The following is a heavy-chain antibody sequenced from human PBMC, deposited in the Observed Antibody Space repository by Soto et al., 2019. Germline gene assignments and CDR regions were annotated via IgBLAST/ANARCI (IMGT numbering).Heavy chain of an antibody. J-gene: IGHJ5*02. Sequence: GASVKVSCKASGYTFTRDGISWVRQAPGQGLEWMGVINPHGGSTKYAQKFQGRVTMTRDTSRSTVYMELRSLRSDDTAIYYCARSSGGNFGIIIEGSNWFDPWGQGTLVTVSS. CDR3: ARSSGGNFGIIIEGSNWFDP. D-gene: IGHD3-3*01. CDR2: INPHGGST. CDR1: GYTFTRDG. V-gene: IGHV1-18*01.